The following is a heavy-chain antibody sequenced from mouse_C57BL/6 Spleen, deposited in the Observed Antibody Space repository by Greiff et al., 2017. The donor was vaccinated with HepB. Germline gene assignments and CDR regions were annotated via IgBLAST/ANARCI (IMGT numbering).Heavy chain of an antibody. CDR3: ARSDYGSPLDY. D-gene: IGHD1-1*01. Sequence: VKVVESGAELVKPGASVKISCKASGYAFSSYWMNWVKQRPGKGLEWIGQIYPGDGDTNYNGKFKGKATLTADKSSSTAYMQLSSLTSEDSAVYFCARSDYGSPLDYWGQGTTLTVSS. CDR2: IYPGDGDT. CDR1: GYAFSSYW. V-gene: IGHV1-80*01. J-gene: IGHJ2*01.